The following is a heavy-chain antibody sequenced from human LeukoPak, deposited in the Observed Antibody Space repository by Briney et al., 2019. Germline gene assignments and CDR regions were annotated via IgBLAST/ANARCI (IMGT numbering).Heavy chain of an antibody. CDR3: AKSSYYDSSGYYSFFDY. V-gene: IGHV3-9*01. CDR2: ISWDSGSI. CDR1: GFTFDDYA. J-gene: IGHJ4*02. Sequence: PGRSLRLSCAASGFTFDDYAMHWVRQAPGKGLEWVSGISWDSGSIGYADSVKGRFTISRDNSKNTLYLQMNSLRAEDTAVYYCAKSSYYDSSGYYSFFDYWGQGTLVTVSS. D-gene: IGHD3-22*01.